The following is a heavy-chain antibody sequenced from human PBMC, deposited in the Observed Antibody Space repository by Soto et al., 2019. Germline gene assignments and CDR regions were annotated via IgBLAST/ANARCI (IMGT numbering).Heavy chain of an antibody. CDR3: ARDDFVVRGVYYYYGMDV. D-gene: IGHD3-10*01. Sequence: QAQLVQSGAEVKKPGASVKVSCKASGYTFSSYGITWVRQAPGQGLEWMAWISGYNGNTNYAQNLQGRVTMTTATSTNTASMELRSLRSDDTAVYYCARDDFVVRGVYYYYGMDVWGQGTTVTVSS. CDR1: GYTFSSYG. J-gene: IGHJ6*02. V-gene: IGHV1-18*01. CDR2: ISGYNGNT.